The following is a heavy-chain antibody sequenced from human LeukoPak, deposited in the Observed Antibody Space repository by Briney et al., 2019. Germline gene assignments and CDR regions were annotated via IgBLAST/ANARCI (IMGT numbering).Heavy chain of an antibody. D-gene: IGHD2-15*01. CDR1: GFTFSSYS. J-gene: IGHJ4*02. CDR3: ARDYCSGASCLRIQTLDS. V-gene: IGHV3-21*01. CDR2: ISDSSSYI. Sequence: GGSLRLSCAASGFTFSSYSMNWVRQAPGKGLEWVSFISDSSSYIYYADSVKGRFTISRDNARNSLYLQMNSLRAEDTAVYFCARDYCSGASCLRIQTLDSWGQGTLVTVSS.